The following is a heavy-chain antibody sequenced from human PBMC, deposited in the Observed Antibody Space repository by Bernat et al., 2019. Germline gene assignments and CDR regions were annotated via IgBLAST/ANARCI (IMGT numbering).Heavy chain of an antibody. V-gene: IGHV3-NL1*01. J-gene: IGHJ4*02. D-gene: IGHD4-11*01. CDR2: IYSGGST. CDR3: ARGLPGPGFDY. Sequence: QVQLVESGGGVVQPGRSLRLSCAASGFTFSNYGMHWVRQAPGKGLEWVSVIYSGGSTYYADSVKGRFTISRDNSKNTLYLQMNSLRAEDTAVYYCARGLPGPGFDYWGQGTLVTVSS. CDR1: GFTFSNYG.